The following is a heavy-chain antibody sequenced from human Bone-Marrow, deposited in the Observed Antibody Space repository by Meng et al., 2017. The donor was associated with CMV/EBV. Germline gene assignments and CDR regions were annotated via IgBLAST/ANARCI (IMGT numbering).Heavy chain of an antibody. D-gene: IGHD3-3*01. CDR3: AREGVEGYYDFWSGYYSY. V-gene: IGHV3-48*03. J-gene: IGHJ4*02. CDR2: ISSSGSTI. CDR1: GFTFSSYE. Sequence: GESLKISCAASGFTFSSYEMNWVRQAPGKGLEWVSYISSSGSTIYYADSVKGRFTISRDNAKNSLYLQMNSLRAEDTAVYYCAREGVEGYYDFWSGYYSYWGQGTLVTVSS.